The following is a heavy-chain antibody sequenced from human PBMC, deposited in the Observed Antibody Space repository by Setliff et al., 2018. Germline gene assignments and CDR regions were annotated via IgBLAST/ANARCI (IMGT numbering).Heavy chain of an antibody. CDR1: GFTFSNCW. CDR3: AKPQVELRWGFES. V-gene: IGHV3-23*03. J-gene: IGHJ4*02. CDR2: IYSGDRNT. D-gene: IGHD1-7*01. Sequence: PGGSLRLSCAASGFTFSNCWVSWVRQAPGKGLEWVSTIYSGDRNTFYTDSVKGRFTIFRDGSKNTLFLHMTSLRAEDTAVYYCAKPQVELRWGFESWGQGTPVTVSS.